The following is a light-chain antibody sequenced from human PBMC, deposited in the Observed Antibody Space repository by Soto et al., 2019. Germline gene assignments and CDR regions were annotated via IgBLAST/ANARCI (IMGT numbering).Light chain of an antibody. J-gene: IGKJ2*01. Sequence: EIVLTQSPGTLSLSPGERDTLSCRASQSVSSSYLAWYQQNPGQAPRLLIYGASSRATGIPDRFSGSGSGTDFTLTISRLEPEDFAVYYCQQYGSSPYMYTFGQGTKLEIK. CDR2: GAS. CDR3: QQYGSSPYMYT. CDR1: QSVSSSY. V-gene: IGKV3-20*01.